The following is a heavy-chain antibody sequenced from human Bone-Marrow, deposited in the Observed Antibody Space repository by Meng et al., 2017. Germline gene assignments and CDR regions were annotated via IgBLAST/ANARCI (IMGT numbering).Heavy chain of an antibody. CDR3: ARQYYYDSSGYYIGYAFDI. J-gene: IGHJ3*02. CDR2: ISAYNGNT. Sequence: SVKVSCKASGYTFTIYGIRWVRQAPGQGLEWMGWISAYNGNTNYAQKLQGRVTMTTDTSTSTAYMELTSLRSDDTAVDYCARQYYYDSSGYYIGYAFDIWGQGTMVTVSS. CDR1: GYTFTIYG. V-gene: IGHV1-18*01. D-gene: IGHD3-22*01.